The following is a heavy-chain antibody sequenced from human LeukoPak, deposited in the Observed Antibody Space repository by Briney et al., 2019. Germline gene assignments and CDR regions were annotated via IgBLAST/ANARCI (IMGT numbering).Heavy chain of an antibody. CDR2: INPNSGGT. CDR3: ARGSIFGVVPFDY. D-gene: IGHD3-3*01. Sequence: GASVKVSCKASGGTFSSYAISWVRQAPGQGLEWMGWINPNSGGTNYAQKFLGRVTMTRDTSISTAYMELSRLRSDDTAVYYCARGSIFGVVPFDYWGQGTLVTVSS. J-gene: IGHJ4*02. CDR1: GGTFSSYA. V-gene: IGHV1-2*02.